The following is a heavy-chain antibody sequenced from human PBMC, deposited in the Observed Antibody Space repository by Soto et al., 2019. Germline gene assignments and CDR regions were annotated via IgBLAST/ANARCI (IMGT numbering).Heavy chain of an antibody. V-gene: IGHV1-69*18. Sequence: QVQLVQSGAEVKTPGSSVKVSCKASGGTFSSYSINWVRQAPGQGLEWMGRLIPMFGTTDYAQRFQGRVTFTADESTSTASMEVTNLTSEDTAVXYCARAVVLTFTRFYDMDVWGQGTTVTVSS. CDR1: GGTFSSYS. CDR2: LIPMFGTT. J-gene: IGHJ6*02. CDR3: ARAVVLTFTRFYDMDV. D-gene: IGHD3-9*01.